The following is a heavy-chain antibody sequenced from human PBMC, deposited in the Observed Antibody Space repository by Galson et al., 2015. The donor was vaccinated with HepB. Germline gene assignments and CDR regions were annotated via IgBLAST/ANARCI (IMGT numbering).Heavy chain of an antibody. V-gene: IGHV3-7*01. CDR1: GFTFSNYG. J-gene: IGHJ4*02. Sequence: SLRLSCAASGFTFSNYGIHWVRQAPGKGLEWVANIKQDGSEIYYVDSVKGRFTISRDNAKNSVYLQMNSLRAEDTAVYYCARPRIAAKYYFDYWGQGTLVAVSS. D-gene: IGHD6-6*01. CDR3: ARPRIAAKYYFDY. CDR2: IKQDGSEI.